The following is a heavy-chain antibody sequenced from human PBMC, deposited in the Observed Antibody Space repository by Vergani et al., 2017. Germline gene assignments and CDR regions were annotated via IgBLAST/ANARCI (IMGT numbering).Heavy chain of an antibody. J-gene: IGHJ4*02. CDR1: GGTFSSYA. CDR2: IIPIFGTA. Sequence: QVQLVQSGAEVKKPGSSVKVSCKASGGTFSSYAISWVRQAPGQGLEWMGGIIPIFGTANYAQKFQGRVTMTRDTSISTAYMELSRLRSDDTAVYYCARDRIAVAGTSDYWGQGTLVTVSS. D-gene: IGHD6-19*01. V-gene: IGHV1-69*05. CDR3: ARDRIAVAGTSDY.